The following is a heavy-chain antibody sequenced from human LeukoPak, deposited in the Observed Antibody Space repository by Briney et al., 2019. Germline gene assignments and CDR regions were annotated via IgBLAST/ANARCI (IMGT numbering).Heavy chain of an antibody. V-gene: IGHV5-51*01. CDR2: IYPGDSDT. CDR1: GYSFTSYW. J-gene: IGHJ6*03. D-gene: IGHD2-15*01. Sequence: GESLKISCKGSGYSFTSYWIGWVRQMPGKGLEWMGIIYPGDSDTRYCPSFQGQVTISADKSISTAYLQWSSLKASDTAMYYCARLIPPILSHYYMDVWGKGTTVTVSS. CDR3: ARLIPPILSHYYMDV.